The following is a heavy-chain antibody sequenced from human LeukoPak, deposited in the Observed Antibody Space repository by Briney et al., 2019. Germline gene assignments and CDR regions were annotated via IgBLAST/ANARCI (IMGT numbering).Heavy chain of an antibody. CDR2: ISGSGGST. J-gene: IGHJ4*02. V-gene: IGHV3-23*01. Sequence: GGSLRLSCAASGFTFSSYAMSWVRQAPGKGLEWVSAISGSGGSTYYADSVKGRFTNSRDNSKNTLYLQMNSLRAEDTAVYYCAKAYDSSGYYTFDYWGQGTLVTVSS. CDR1: GFTFSSYA. D-gene: IGHD3-22*01. CDR3: AKAYDSSGYYTFDY.